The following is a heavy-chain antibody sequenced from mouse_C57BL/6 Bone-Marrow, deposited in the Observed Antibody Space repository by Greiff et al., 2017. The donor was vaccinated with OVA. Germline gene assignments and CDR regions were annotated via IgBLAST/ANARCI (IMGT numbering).Heavy chain of an antibody. CDR3: ARSGTTVVYFDY. D-gene: IGHD1-1*01. Sequence: QVQLQQSGAELVRPGSSVKLSCKSSGYTFTSYWMPWVKQRPIQGLEWIGNIDPSDSETHYNQKFKDKATLTVDKSSSTAYMQLSSLTSEDSAVYYCARSGTTVVYFDYWGQGTTLTVSS. V-gene: IGHV1-52*01. CDR1: GYTFTSYW. CDR2: IDPSDSET. J-gene: IGHJ2*01.